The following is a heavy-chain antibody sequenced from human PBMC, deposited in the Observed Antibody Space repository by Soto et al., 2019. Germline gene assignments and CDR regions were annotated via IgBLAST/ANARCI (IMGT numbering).Heavy chain of an antibody. CDR3: ARATGSNNPFDS. CDR2: ISSDGSST. D-gene: IGHD2-15*01. J-gene: IGHJ4*02. Sequence: GGSLRLSCAASGFTFSTYWMHWVRQGPGRGLVWVSRISSDGSSTTYADSVKGRFTTSRDNARNTLYLQMDSLRAEDTAIYYCARATGSNNPFDSWGQGT. V-gene: IGHV3-74*01. CDR1: GFTFSTYW.